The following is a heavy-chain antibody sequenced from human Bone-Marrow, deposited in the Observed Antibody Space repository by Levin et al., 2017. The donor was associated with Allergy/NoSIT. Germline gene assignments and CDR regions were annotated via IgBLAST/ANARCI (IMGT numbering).Heavy chain of an antibody. Sequence: PGGSLRLSCAPSGFTFSRSGMHWVRQAPGKGLEWVAVIWFDGSREYHADSVKGRFTISRDNSKNTLYLLMSSLRAEDTGFYYCARDKRKGRIDYWGQGTLVTDAS. V-gene: IGHV3-33*01. CDR1: GFTFSRSG. CDR3: ARDKRKGRIDY. D-gene: IGHD2-15*01. CDR2: IWFDGSRE. J-gene: IGHJ4*02.